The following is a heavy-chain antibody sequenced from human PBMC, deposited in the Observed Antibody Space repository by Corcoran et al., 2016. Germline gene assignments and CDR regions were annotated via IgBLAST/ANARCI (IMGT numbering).Heavy chain of an antibody. J-gene: IGHJ4*02. Sequence: QVQLQQSGPGLVKPSQTLSLTCAISGDSVSSNSAAWNWIRQSPSRGLEWLGRTYYRSKWYNDYVVSVKSRITINPDTSKNQFSLQLNSVTPEDTAVYYCARNAEQLVRQSYYFDYWGQGTLVTVSS. CDR1: GDSVSSNSAA. V-gene: IGHV6-1*01. D-gene: IGHD6-13*01. CDR3: ARNAEQLVRQSYYFDY. CDR2: TYYRSKWYN.